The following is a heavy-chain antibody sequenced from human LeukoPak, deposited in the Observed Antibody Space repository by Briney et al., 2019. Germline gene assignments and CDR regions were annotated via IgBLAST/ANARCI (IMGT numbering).Heavy chain of an antibody. V-gene: IGHV1-8*02. J-gene: IGHJ5*02. D-gene: IGHD3-10*01. CDR1: GGTFSSYA. Sequence: ASVKVSCKASGGTFSSYAISWVRQAPGQGLEWMGWMNPNSGNTGYAQKFQGRVTMTRNTSISTAYMELSSLRSEDTAVYYCARGRPTYYGSGSYWFDPWGQGTLVTVSS. CDR3: ARGRPTYYGSGSYWFDP. CDR2: MNPNSGNT.